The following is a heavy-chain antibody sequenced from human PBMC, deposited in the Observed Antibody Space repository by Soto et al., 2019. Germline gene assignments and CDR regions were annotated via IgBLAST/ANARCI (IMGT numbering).Heavy chain of an antibody. Sequence: EVTFVESGGGVVEPGGSLRLSCAASGFAFNNYAMNWVRQFPGKGLEWLADISFRGVTMYYADSVKGRITTSRDNAKNSVFLQIASLRADDTGIYYCARVRSGGWYEPEYWGQGTLVNVSS. CDR1: GFAFNNYA. CDR2: ISFRGVTM. V-gene: IGHV3-48*03. CDR3: ARVRSGGWYEPEY. D-gene: IGHD6-19*01. J-gene: IGHJ4*02.